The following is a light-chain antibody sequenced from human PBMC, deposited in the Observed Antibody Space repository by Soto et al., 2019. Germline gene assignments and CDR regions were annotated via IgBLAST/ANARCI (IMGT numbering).Light chain of an antibody. J-gene: IGLJ3*02. CDR2: IEGSGSY. CDR3: ETWDSNTWV. V-gene: IGLV4-60*02. Sequence: QPVLTQSSSASASLGSSVKLTCTLSSLHSSYIIAWHQQQPGKAPRYLMKIEGSGSYNKGSGVPDRFSGSSSGADRYLTISSLQFEDEADYYCETWDSNTWVFGGGTKLTVL. CDR1: SLHSSYI.